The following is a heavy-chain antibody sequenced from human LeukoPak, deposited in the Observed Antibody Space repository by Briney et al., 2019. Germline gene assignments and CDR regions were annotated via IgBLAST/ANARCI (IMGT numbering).Heavy chain of an antibody. V-gene: IGHV3-49*04. CDR2: IRSKAYGGTT. J-gene: IGHJ3*02. CDR1: GFTFGDYV. Sequence: GGSLRLSCTASGFTFGDYVMSWVRQAPGKGLEWVGFIRSKAYGGTTKNAASVKGRFTISRDDYRSIAYLQMNSLETEDTAVYYCTRRYNYDGSGYYYVRDAFDIWGQGTMVTVSS. D-gene: IGHD3-22*01. CDR3: TRRYNYDGSGYYYVRDAFDI.